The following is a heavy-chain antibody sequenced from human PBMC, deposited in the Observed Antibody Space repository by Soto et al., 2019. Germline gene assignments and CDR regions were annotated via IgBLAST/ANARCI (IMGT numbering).Heavy chain of an antibody. CDR3: ARVWDSSGPNFDY. J-gene: IGHJ4*02. CDR2: IYYSGRT. V-gene: IGHV4-31*03. D-gene: IGHD3-22*01. Sequence: QVQLQESGPGLVKPSQTLSLTCTVSGGSISSGGYYWSWIRQHPGKGLEWIGYIYYSGRTYYNSSLKSRVTISVDTSKNQFSLKLSSVTAADTAVYYCARVWDSSGPNFDYWGQGTLVTVSS. CDR1: GGSISSGGYY.